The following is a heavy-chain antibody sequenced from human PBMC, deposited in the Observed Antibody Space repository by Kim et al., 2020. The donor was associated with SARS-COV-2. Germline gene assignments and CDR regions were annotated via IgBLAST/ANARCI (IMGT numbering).Heavy chain of an antibody. CDR2: ISAYNGNT. CDR1: GYTFTSYG. V-gene: IGHV1-18*04. D-gene: IGHD3-9*01. CDR3: AGALRYFDWTYPIDY. Sequence: ASVKVSCKASGYTFTSYGISWVRQAPGQGLEWMGWISAYNGNTNYAQKLKGRVTMTTDTSTSTAYMELRSLRSDDTAVYYCAGALRYFDWTYPIDYWGQGTLVTVSS. J-gene: IGHJ4*02.